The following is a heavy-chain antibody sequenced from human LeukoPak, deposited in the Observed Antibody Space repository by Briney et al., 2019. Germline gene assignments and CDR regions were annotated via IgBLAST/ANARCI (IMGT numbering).Heavy chain of an antibody. CDR3: ARVLKQWPWGDAFDI. V-gene: IGHV1-69*04. Sequence: ASVKVSCKASGGTFSSYAISWVRQAPGQGLEWMGRIIPILGIANYAQKFQGRVTITADESTSTAYMELSSLRSEDTAVYYCARVLKQWPWGDAFDIWGQGTMVTVSS. CDR1: GGTFSSYA. CDR2: IIPILGIA. J-gene: IGHJ3*02. D-gene: IGHD6-19*01.